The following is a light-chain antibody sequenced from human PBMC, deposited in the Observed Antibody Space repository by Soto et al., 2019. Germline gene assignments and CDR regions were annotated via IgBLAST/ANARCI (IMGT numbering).Light chain of an antibody. V-gene: IGLV2-8*01. Sequence: QSALTQPASASGSPGQSVTISCTGTSSDVGGYNYVSWYQQHPGKAPKLMFYEVSKRPSGVPDRFSGSKSGNTASLTVSGLQAEDEADYYCSSYSGRNNVVFGGGTKVTVL. CDR3: SSYSGRNNVV. CDR1: SSDVGGYNY. CDR2: EVS. J-gene: IGLJ2*01.